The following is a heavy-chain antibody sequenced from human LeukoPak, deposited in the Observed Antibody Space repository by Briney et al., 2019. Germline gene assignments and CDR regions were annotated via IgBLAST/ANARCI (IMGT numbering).Heavy chain of an antibody. Sequence: SESLSLTCTVSAGSINSDDYYWSWIRQPAGQGLVWIGRIYSPGTNYNYNPSLKSRVTISIDTSKNQFSLKLTSVTAGDTAVYYCARGIGTSYESSRDAFDIWGQGTMVTVSS. CDR2: IYSPGTN. CDR1: AGSINSDDYY. J-gene: IGHJ3*02. D-gene: IGHD3-22*01. V-gene: IGHV4-61*02. CDR3: ARGIGTSYESSRDAFDI.